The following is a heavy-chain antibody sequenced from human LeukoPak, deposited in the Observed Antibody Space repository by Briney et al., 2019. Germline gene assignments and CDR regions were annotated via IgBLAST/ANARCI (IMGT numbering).Heavy chain of an antibody. D-gene: IGHD3-10*01. Sequence: GGSLRLSCAPSGFTFSSYAMSWVRQAPGKGLEWVSAISGSDGSTYYADSVKGRITISRDNAKNTMYLQINSRKAEDTAIHYCARDPVPGFYYYGSGSVDYWGQGTLVTVSS. V-gene: IGHV3-23*01. J-gene: IGHJ4*02. CDR1: GFTFSSYA. CDR3: ARDPVPGFYYYGSGSVDY. CDR2: ISGSDGST.